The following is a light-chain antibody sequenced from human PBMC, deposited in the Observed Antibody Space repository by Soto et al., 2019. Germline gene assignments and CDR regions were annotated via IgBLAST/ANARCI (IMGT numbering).Light chain of an antibody. CDR1: STDVGSYNY. J-gene: IGLJ2*01. Sequence: QSALTQPRSVSGSPGQSVTISCTGTSTDVGSYNYVSWYQQHPGKAPKLMIYDASKRPSGVPDRFYGSNSGNTASLTISGLQAEDEADYYCYSFAGSYVVFGGGTKLTVL. CDR3: YSFAGSYVV. CDR2: DAS. V-gene: IGLV2-11*01.